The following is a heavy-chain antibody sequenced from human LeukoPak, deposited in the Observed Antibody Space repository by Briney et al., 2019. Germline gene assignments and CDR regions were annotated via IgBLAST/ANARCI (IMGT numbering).Heavy chain of an antibody. D-gene: IGHD2-15*01. V-gene: IGHV1-69*13. Sequence: SVRVSCKASGGTFSSYAISWVRQAPGQGLEWMGGIIPIFGTANYAQKFQGRVTITADESTSTAYMELRSLRSDDTAVYYCARDHCSGGSCYSTHNWFDPWGQGTLVTVSS. CDR2: IIPIFGTA. CDR1: GGTFSSYA. CDR3: ARDHCSGGSCYSTHNWFDP. J-gene: IGHJ5*02.